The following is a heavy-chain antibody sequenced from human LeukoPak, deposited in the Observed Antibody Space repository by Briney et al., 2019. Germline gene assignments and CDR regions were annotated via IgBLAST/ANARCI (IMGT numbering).Heavy chain of an antibody. CDR2: INPNRGGT. CDR3: ARQIMITLGGVIVKTHYYFDY. J-gene: IGHJ4*02. Sequence: ASVKVSCKASGYTFTGYYMHWVRQAPGQGLEWMGWINPNRGGTNYAQKFQGRVTMTRDTSISTACMELSRLRSDDTAVYYCARQIMITLGGVIVKTHYYFDYWGQGTLVTVSS. V-gene: IGHV1-2*02. D-gene: IGHD3-16*02. CDR1: GYTFTGYY.